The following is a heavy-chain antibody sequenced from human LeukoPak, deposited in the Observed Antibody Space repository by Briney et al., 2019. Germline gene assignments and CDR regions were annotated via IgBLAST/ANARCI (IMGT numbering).Heavy chain of an antibody. Sequence: GGSLRLSCEASGFTVSSNYMSWVRQAPGKGLEWVSVIYSGGSTYYADSVKGRFTISRDNSKNTLYLQMNSLRAEDTAVYYCARDRWDSSSMAMDYWGQGTLVTVSS. CDR2: IYSGGST. J-gene: IGHJ4*02. V-gene: IGHV3-66*01. CDR1: GFTVSSNY. CDR3: ARDRWDSSSMAMDY. D-gene: IGHD6-6*01.